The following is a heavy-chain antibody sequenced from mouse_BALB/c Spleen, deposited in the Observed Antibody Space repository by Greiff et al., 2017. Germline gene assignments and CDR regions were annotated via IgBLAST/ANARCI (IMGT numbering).Heavy chain of an antibody. D-gene: IGHD2-1*01. J-gene: IGHJ2*01. CDR3: ARYGNYASFDY. CDR1: GYTFSSYW. V-gene: IGHV1-9*01. Sequence: VQGVESGAELMKPGASVKISCKATGYTFSSYWIEWVKQRPGHGLEWIGEILPGSGSTNYNEKFKGKATFTADTSSNTAYMQLSSLASEDSAVYYCARYGNYASFDYWGQGTTLTVSS. CDR2: ILPGSGST.